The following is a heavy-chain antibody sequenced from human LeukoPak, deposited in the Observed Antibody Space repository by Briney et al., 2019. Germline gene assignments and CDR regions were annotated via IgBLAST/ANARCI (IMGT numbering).Heavy chain of an antibody. CDR3: AREVSVVVAATHYYYYMDV. Sequence: SETLSLTCTVSGGSISSSSYYWGWIRQPPGKGLEWIGEINHSGSTNYNPSLKSRVTISVDTSKNQFSLKLSSVTAADTAVYYCAREVSVVVAATHYYYYMDVWGKGTTVTVSS. CDR2: INHSGST. D-gene: IGHD2-15*01. CDR1: GGSISSSSYY. J-gene: IGHJ6*03. V-gene: IGHV4-39*07.